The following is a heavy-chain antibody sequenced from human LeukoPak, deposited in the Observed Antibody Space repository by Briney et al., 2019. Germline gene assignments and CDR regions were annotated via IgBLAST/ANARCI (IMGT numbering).Heavy chain of an antibody. CDR1: GGSISSYY. V-gene: IGHV4-59*01. CDR2: IYYSGST. Sequence: SETLSLTCTVSGGSISSYYWSWIRQPPGKGLEWIGYIYYSGSTNYNPSLKSRVTISVDMSKNQFSLKLSSVTASDTAVYYCARGIGSLDPWGQGTLGTVSS. D-gene: IGHD2-2*03. J-gene: IGHJ5*02. CDR3: ARGIGSLDP.